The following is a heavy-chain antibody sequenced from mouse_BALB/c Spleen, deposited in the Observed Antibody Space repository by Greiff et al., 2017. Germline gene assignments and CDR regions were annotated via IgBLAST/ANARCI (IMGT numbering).Heavy chain of an antibody. CDR1: GYSITSGYY. CDR3: ARGWDGYWYFDV. J-gene: IGHJ1*01. CDR2: ISYDGSN. D-gene: IGHD4-1*01. V-gene: IGHV3-6*02. Sequence: ESGPGLVKPSQSLSLTCSVTGYSITSGYYWNWIRQFPGNKLEWMGYISYDGSNNYNPSLKNRISITRDTSKNQFFLKLNSVTTEDTATYYCARGWDGYWYFDVWGAGTTVTVSS.